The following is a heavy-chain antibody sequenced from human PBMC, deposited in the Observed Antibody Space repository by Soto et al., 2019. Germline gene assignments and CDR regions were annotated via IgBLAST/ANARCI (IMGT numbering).Heavy chain of an antibody. CDR1: GGSISSSSYY. D-gene: IGHD6-19*01. V-gene: IGHV4-39*01. CDR2: IYYSGST. J-gene: IGHJ6*02. Sequence: SETLSLTCTVSGGSISSSSYYWGWIRQPPGKGLEWIGSIYYSGSTYYNPSLKSRVTISVDTSKNQFSLKLSSVTAADTAVYYCARHRSSGWHLLLSTPNYYYGMDVWGQGTTVTVSS. CDR3: ARHRSSGWHLLLSTPNYYYGMDV.